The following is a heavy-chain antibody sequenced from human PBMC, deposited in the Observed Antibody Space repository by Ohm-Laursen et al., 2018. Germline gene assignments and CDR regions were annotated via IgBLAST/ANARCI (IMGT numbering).Heavy chain of an antibody. D-gene: IGHD6-13*01. CDR3: ARPLGTNIAAAGNAYGMDV. CDR1: GYTFTDYY. J-gene: IGHJ6*02. Sequence: GSSVKVSCKASGYTFTDYYMHWVRQAPGQGLEWMGWINPNSGGTKYAQKFQGRVTMTRDTSISTAFMELSRLRSDDTAVYYCARPLGTNIAAAGNAYGMDVWGQGTTVTVSS. CDR2: INPNSGGT. V-gene: IGHV1-2*02.